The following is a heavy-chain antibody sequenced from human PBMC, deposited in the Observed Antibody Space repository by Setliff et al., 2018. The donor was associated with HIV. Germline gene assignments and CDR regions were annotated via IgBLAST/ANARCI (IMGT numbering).Heavy chain of an antibody. CDR2: IRAYNGNT. D-gene: IGHD3-9*01. CDR1: GYGVTELS. J-gene: IGHJ6*02. V-gene: IGHV1-18*01. Sequence: ASVKVSCKVSGYGVTELSIHWVRQAPGQGLEWMGWIRAYNGNTNYPQKFQGRVTMTTDTSTSTAYMELRSLRSDDTAIYYCARFERYNLFTGYYTRGGGDYYGMDVWGQGTTVTVSS. CDR3: ARFERYNLFTGYYTRGGGDYYGMDV.